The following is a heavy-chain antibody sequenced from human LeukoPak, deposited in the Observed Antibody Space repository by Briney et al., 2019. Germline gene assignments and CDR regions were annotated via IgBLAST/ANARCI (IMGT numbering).Heavy chain of an antibody. CDR2: IYPGDSDT. CDR1: GYSFTSYW. J-gene: IGHJ4*02. Sequence: GESLQISCQGSGYSFTSYWIGWVRQMPGKGLEWMGIIYPGDSDTRYSPSFQGQVTISADKSISTAYLQWSSLKASDTAMYYCARLPHYYDSSGYIDYWGQGTLVTVSS. CDR3: ARLPHYYDSSGYIDY. D-gene: IGHD3-22*01. V-gene: IGHV5-51*01.